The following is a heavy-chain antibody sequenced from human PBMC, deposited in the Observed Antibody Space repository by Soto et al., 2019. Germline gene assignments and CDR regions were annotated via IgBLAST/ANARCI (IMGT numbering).Heavy chain of an antibody. D-gene: IGHD3-10*01. CDR1: EGTFSRYT. Sequence: QVQLVQSGAEVKKPGSSVKVYCKASEGTFSRYTINWVRQAPGQGLEWMGRIIPIAAIANYTQKFQGRVTITVDKSSTTAYMELSSLRSDDTAVYYCARGSTIVRGAPSWFDPWGQGTLVTVSS. CDR3: ARGSTIVRGAPSWFDP. V-gene: IGHV1-69*02. J-gene: IGHJ5*02. CDR2: IIPIAAIA.